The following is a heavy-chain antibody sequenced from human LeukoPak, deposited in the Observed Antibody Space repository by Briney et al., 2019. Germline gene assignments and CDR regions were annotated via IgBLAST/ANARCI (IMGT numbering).Heavy chain of an antibody. D-gene: IGHD5/OR15-5a*01. V-gene: IGHV4-61*08. CDR2: IYYSGST. J-gene: IGHJ6*02. CDR1: GGSISSGGYS. Sequence: SETLSLTCAVSGGSISSGGYSWSWIRQPPGKGLEWIGYIYYSGSTNYNPSLKSRVTISVDTSKNQFSLKLSSVTAADTAVYYCARGGLRGSGYYYYGMDVWGQGTTVTVSS. CDR3: ARGGLRGSGYYYYGMDV.